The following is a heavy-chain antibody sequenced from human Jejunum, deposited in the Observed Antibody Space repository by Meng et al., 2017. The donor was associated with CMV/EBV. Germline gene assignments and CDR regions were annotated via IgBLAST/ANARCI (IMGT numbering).Heavy chain of an antibody. CDR1: GGSFRGVY. CDR2: ISQSGRT. Sequence: QVQLQQWGAGLLKPSETLSLTCAVHGGSFRGVYWAWIRQPPGKGVEWIGEISQSGRTNYNPAFKSRVTLSVHTSERQFSLRLTSVTAADTAVYYCARQGRVYFDYWGLGSLVTVSS. J-gene: IGHJ4*02. V-gene: IGHV4-34*02. CDR3: ARQGRVYFDY.